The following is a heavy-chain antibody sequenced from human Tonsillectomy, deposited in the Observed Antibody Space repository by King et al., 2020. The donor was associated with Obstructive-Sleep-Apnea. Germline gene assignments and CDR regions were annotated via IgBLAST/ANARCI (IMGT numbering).Heavy chain of an antibody. CDR1: GFTLASA. Sequence: QVQLVESGGGVVQPGRSLRLSCAASGFTLASAMHWVRQAPGKGLEWVAVISFDGRNENYADSVRGRFTVSRDNSKNTLYLQMNSLRAEDTAVYYCARDRNNYYDSSGPIDYWGQGPPVTVSS. J-gene: IGHJ4*02. V-gene: IGHV3-30*04. CDR3: ARDRNNYYDSSGPIDY. CDR2: ISFDGRNE. D-gene: IGHD3-22*01.